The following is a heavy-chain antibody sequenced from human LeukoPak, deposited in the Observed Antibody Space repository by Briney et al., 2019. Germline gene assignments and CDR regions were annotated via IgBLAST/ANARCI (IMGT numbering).Heavy chain of an antibody. CDR2: ISASGSTT. CDR3: AKARTPYNSGFDY. D-gene: IGHD6-19*01. J-gene: IGHJ4*02. Sequence: GGSLRLSCAASGFTFTDYAMGWVRQAPGQGLEWASTISASGSTTYYADSVRGRYTISRDNSKNTLSLQMSSLRAEDTAVYYCAKARTPYNSGFDYWGQGTLVAVSS. CDR1: GFTFTDYA. V-gene: IGHV3-23*01.